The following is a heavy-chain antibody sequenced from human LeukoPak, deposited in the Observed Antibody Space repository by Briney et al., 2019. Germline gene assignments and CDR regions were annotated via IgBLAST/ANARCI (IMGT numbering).Heavy chain of an antibody. V-gene: IGHV4-61*02. CDR1: GNSISSGDNY. CDR2: IYTSGST. CDR3: ARSKDILTGYCFDY. Sequence: SQTLSLTCTVSGNSISSGDNYWSWIRQPAGKGLEWIGRIYTSGSTNYNPSLKSRVTISVDTSKNQFSLKLSSVTAADTAVYYCARSKDILTGYCFDYWGQGTLVTVSS. D-gene: IGHD3-9*01. J-gene: IGHJ4*02.